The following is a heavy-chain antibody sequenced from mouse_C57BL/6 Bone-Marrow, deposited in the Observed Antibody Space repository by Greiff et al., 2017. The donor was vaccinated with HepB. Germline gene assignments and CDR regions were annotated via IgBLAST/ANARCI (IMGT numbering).Heavy chain of an antibody. Sequence: VQLQQSGTVLARPGASVKMSCKTSGYTFTSYWMHWVKQRPGQGLEWIGAIYPGNSDTSYNQKFKGKAKLTAVTSASTAYMELSSLTNEDSAVYYCTRGPSTMITTVFDYWGQGTTLTVSS. CDR2: IYPGNSDT. CDR1: GYTFTSYW. CDR3: TRGPSTMITTVFDY. J-gene: IGHJ2*01. D-gene: IGHD2-4*01. V-gene: IGHV1-5*01.